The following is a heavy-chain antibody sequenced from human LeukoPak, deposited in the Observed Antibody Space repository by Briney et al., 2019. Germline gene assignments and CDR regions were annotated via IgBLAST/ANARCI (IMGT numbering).Heavy chain of an antibody. J-gene: IGHJ5*02. CDR2: ISSSSSYI. V-gene: IGHV3-21*01. Sequence: GGSLRLSCAASGFTFSSYSMNWVRQAPGKGLEWVSSISSSSSYIYYADSVKGRFTISRDNAKNSLYLQMNSLRAEDTAVYYCAREGRGVVPAAPYRWFDPWGQGTLVTVSS. D-gene: IGHD2-2*01. CDR3: AREGRGVVPAAPYRWFDP. CDR1: GFTFSSYS.